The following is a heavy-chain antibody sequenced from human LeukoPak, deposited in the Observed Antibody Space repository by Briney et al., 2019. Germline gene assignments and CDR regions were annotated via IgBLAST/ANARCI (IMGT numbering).Heavy chain of an antibody. J-gene: IGHJ4*02. CDR1: GLTVGSNY. V-gene: IGHV3-53*01. D-gene: IGHD2-21*02. CDR2: LQSGGST. CDR3: ARAGVDCGGDCYMTFLEPYFDD. Sequence: PGGSLRLSCAASGLTVGSNYMSWVRQAPGKGLEWVSLLQSGGSTSYADSVKGRFTISRDSSKNTLYLQMNSLRDEDTAVYFCARAGVDCGGDCYMTFLEPYFDDWGQGTLVTVSS.